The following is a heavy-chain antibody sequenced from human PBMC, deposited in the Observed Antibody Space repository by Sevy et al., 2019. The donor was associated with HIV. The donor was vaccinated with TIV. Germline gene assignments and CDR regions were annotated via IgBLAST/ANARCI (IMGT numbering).Heavy chain of an antibody. CDR3: ASVSSSSWYLDY. CDR2: FDPEDGET. CDR1: GYTLTELS. D-gene: IGHD6-13*01. J-gene: IGHJ4*02. V-gene: IGHV1-24*01. Sequence: ASVKVSCKVSGYTLTELSMHWVRQAPGKGLEWMGGFDPEDGETIYSQNFQGRVTMTEDTSTDTAYMELSSLRSEDTAVYYCASVSSSSWYLDYWGQGTLVTVSS.